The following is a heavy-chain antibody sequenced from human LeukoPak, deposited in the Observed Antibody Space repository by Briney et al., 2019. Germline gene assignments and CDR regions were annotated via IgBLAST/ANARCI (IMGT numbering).Heavy chain of an antibody. CDR2: MNPNSGNT. CDR3: ARDLGSRDGYNPPNLFDD. CDR1: GYTFTSYD. Sequence: ASVKVSCKASGYTFTSYDINWVRQSTGQGLEWMGWMNPNSGNTGYAQKFQGRVTMTRNNSISTAYMELSSLRSEDTAVYYCARDLGSRDGYNPPNLFDDWGQGTLVTVSS. V-gene: IGHV1-8*01. D-gene: IGHD5-24*01. J-gene: IGHJ4*02.